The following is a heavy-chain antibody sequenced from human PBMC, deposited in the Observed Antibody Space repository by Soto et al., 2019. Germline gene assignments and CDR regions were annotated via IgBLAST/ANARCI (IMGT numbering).Heavy chain of an antibody. CDR1: GFTVSSNY. V-gene: IGHV3-66*04. J-gene: IGHJ3*02. D-gene: IGHD2-15*01. CDR3: ARRYCSGGSCYSSGAFDI. Sequence: GGSLRLSCAASGFTVSSNYMNWARQAPGKGLEWISVIYGGGSTHYADSVKGRFTISRDNSKNTLYLQMNSLRVEDTAVYYCARRYCSGGSCYSSGAFDIWGQGTMVTVSS. CDR2: IYGGGST.